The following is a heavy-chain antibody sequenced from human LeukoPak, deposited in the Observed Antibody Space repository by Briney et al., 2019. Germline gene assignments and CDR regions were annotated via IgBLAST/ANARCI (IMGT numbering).Heavy chain of an antibody. CDR3: AREDSRNLCCSGGSCYEDAGAFDI. V-gene: IGHV3-53*01. CDR2: IYSGGST. J-gene: IGHJ3*02. CDR1: GFTVSSNY. D-gene: IGHD2-15*01. Sequence: PGGSLRLSCAASGFTVSSNYMSWVRPAPGKGLEWVSVIYSGGSTYYADSVKGRFTISRDNSKNTLYLQMNSLRAEDTAVYYCAREDSRNLCCSGGSCYEDAGAFDIWGQGTMVTVSS.